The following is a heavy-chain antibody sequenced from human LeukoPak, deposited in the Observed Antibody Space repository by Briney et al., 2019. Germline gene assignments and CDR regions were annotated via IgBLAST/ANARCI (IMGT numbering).Heavy chain of an antibody. J-gene: IGHJ4*02. CDR2: LYYSGST. CDR3: ARGFSGWTRYDY. V-gene: IGHV4-59*08. CDR1: GGSISSYY. Sequence: ETSETLSLTCTVSGGSISSYYWSWIRQPPGKGLEWIGYLYYSGSTNYNPSLKSRVTISVDTSKNQISLKLSSVTAADTVVYYCARGFSGWTRYDYWGQGTLVTVSS. D-gene: IGHD6-19*01.